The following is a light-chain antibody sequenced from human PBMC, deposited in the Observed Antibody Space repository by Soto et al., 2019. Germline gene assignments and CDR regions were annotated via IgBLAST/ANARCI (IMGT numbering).Light chain of an antibody. CDR3: QQYNNGPPIT. V-gene: IGKV3-15*01. CDR1: QSVSSN. Sequence: EIVMTQSPATLSVSPGDRATLSCRASQSVSSNLAWYQQKGGQAPRLLIYGASTRATGIPTRFSGSGSGTECTRTISSRQSEDFAVYYGQQYNNGPPITFGQGTRREIK. J-gene: IGKJ5*01. CDR2: GAS.